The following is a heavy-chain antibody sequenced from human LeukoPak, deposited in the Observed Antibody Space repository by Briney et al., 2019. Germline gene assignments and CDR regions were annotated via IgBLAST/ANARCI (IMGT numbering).Heavy chain of an antibody. V-gene: IGHV3-15*01. Sequence: KPGGSLRLSCVASGLTISDAWMSWVRQAPGKGLWWGGRIRRNSDGGTIHYAAPGKDRIIISKDETRNTFYLQMNSLETADTALYYCGTGGHYFGSWGQGTLVTVSS. J-gene: IGHJ4*02. CDR2: IRRNSDGGTI. CDR3: GTGGHYFGS. CDR1: GLTISDAW.